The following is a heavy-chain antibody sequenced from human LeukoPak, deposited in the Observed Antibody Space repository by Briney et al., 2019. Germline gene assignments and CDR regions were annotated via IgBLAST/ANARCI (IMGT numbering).Heavy chain of an antibody. V-gene: IGHV1-18*01. J-gene: IGHJ4*02. CDR1: GYIFTSYG. Sequence: ASVKVSCKASGYIFTSYGISWVRQAPGQGLEWMGWISAYNGNTNYAQKLQGRVTMTTDTSTSTAYMELRSLRSDDTAVYYCAREYDYDSSGYYWPFDYWGQGTLVTVSS. CDR3: AREYDYDSSGYYWPFDY. CDR2: ISAYNGNT. D-gene: IGHD3-22*01.